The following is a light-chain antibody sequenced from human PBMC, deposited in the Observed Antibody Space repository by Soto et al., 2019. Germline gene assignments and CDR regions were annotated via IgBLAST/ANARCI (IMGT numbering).Light chain of an antibody. CDR3: QQYNSYSST. V-gene: IGKV1-5*01. J-gene: IGKJ1*01. CDR1: QSISSW. CDR2: HAS. Sequence: DSQMTQSPSTLSASVGDRFTITCRASQSISSWLAWYQQKPGKAPKLLIYHASSLESGVPSRFRGSGSGTEFTLTISSLQPDDFETYYCQQYNSYSSTFGQGTKVDIK.